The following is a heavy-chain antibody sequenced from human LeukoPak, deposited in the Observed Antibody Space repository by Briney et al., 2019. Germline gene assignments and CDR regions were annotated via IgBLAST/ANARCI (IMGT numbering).Heavy chain of an antibody. CDR3: ARATDYTNWFDP. D-gene: IGHD5-12*01. CDR2: IYHSGTT. V-gene: IGHV4-31*03. J-gene: IGHJ5*02. CDR1: GGSISSGGYY. Sequence: PSETLSLTCTVSGGSISSGGYYWGWIRQLLGKGFEWIGFIYHSGTTFYNPSLRSRITISVDTSNNQFSLKVSSMTAADTAVYYCARATDYTNWFDPWGQGTLVTVSS.